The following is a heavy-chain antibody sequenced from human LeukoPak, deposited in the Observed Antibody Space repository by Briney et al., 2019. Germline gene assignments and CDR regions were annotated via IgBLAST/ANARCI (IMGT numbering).Heavy chain of an antibody. CDR2: IYYSGNT. V-gene: IGHV4-39*01. CDR1: GGSIISSSYY. J-gene: IGHJ4*02. Sequence: PSETLSPTCTVSGGSIISSSYYWGWIRHPPGKGLEWIGSIYYSGNTYYNPSLKSRVTISADTSKSQFSLKLSSVTAADTAVYYCARLWSGLRPPDYWGQGTLVTVSS. CDR3: ARLWSGLRPPDY. D-gene: IGHD3-3*01.